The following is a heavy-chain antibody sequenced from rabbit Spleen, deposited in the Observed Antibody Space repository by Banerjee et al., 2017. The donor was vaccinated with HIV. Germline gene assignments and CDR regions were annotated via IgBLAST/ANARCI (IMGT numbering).Heavy chain of an antibody. D-gene: IGHD1-1*01. CDR2: IDPIFGST. Sequence: QSLEESGGDLVKPGASLTLTCTASGFSLSSSYYMCWVRQAPGKGLEWIGYIDPIFGSTAYASWVNGRFSISRENTQNTVFLQMTSLTVADTATYFCAREAAYYFVLWGPGTLVTVS. CDR3: AREAAYYFVL. J-gene: IGHJ4*01. V-gene: IGHV1S40*01. CDR1: GFSLSSSYY.